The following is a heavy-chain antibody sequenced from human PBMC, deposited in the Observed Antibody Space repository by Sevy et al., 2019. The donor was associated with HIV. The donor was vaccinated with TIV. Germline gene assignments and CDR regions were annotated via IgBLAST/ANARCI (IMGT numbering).Heavy chain of an antibody. Sequence: ASVKVSCKASGYPFTAYFIHWLRQAPGQGLEWMGWIRPNSLGARYSQNFQGRITFTYDTSISPFYMKLASLTSADTAIYYCARATANSGSYYKGFDYWGQGALVTVSS. CDR2: IRPNSLGA. CDR3: ARATANSGSYYKGFDY. D-gene: IGHD1-26*01. J-gene: IGHJ4*02. V-gene: IGHV1-2*02. CDR1: GYPFTAYF.